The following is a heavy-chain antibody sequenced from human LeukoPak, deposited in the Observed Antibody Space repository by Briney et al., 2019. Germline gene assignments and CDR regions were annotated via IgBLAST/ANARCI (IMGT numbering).Heavy chain of an antibody. J-gene: IGHJ6*02. Sequence: SGTLSLTCSVSGASIRGYWWSWIRQPPGKGLEWLGEIYESGSTNYNPSLKSRVTISVHKSTNQFSLNLNSVTAADTAVYYCARSDYYYYGMDVWGQGTTVTVSS. CDR1: GASIRGYW. CDR2: IYESGST. CDR3: ARSDYYYYGMDV. V-gene: IGHV4-4*02.